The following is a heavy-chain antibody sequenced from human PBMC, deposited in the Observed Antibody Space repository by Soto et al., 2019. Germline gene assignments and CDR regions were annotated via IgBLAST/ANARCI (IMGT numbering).Heavy chain of an antibody. V-gene: IGHV4-30-4*01. CDR3: AKGRSYYYYYGVDV. CDR2: IYYSGST. CDR1: GGSISSGDYY. Sequence: SETLSLTCSVSGGSISSGDYYWNWIRQPPGKGLEWIVHIYYSGSTYYNSSLKSRVTISLDLSKNQFSLKLSSVTAADTALYYCAKGRSYYYYYGVDVWGQGTTVTVS. J-gene: IGHJ6*02.